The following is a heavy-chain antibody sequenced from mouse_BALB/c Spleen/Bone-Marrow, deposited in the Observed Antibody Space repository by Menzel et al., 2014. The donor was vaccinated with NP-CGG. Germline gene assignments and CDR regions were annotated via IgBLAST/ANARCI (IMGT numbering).Heavy chain of an antibody. CDR1: GFDFSRYW. CDR2: INPASSTI. J-gene: IGHJ3*01. Sequence: EVMLVESGGGLVQPGGSLELSCAASGFDFSRYWMTWVRQAPGKGLEWIGEINPASSTINYTPSLKDKFIISRDNAKNTLYLQMSKVRSEDTALYYCAKNYYYGYVAYWGQGTLVTVSA. D-gene: IGHD1-2*01. V-gene: IGHV4-1*02. CDR3: AKNYYYGYVAY.